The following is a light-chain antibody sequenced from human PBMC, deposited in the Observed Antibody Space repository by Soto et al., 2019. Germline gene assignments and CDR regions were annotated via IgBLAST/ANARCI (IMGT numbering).Light chain of an antibody. CDR3: QQYGSSPSST. J-gene: IGKJ5*01. Sequence: EIVLTQSPGTLSLSPGERATLSCRASQSVSSSYLAWYQQKPGQAPRLLIYGASSRATGIPDRFSGSGSGTDFTLTISRLEPEHFAVYYCQQYGSSPSSTFGQGTRLEIK. CDR1: QSVSSSY. CDR2: GAS. V-gene: IGKV3-20*01.